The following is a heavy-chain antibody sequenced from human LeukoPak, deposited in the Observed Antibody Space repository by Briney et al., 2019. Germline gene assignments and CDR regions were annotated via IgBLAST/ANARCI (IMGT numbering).Heavy chain of an antibody. CDR2: IYHSGST. D-gene: IGHD6-19*01. V-gene: IGHV4-30-2*01. Sequence: PSETLSLTCAVSGGSISSGGHSWSWIRQPPGKGLEWIGYIYHSGSTYYNPSLKSRVTISVDRSKSQFSLKLSSVTAADTAVYYCARDRGYSSGWYYFDYWGQGTLVTVSS. CDR1: GGSISSGGHS. J-gene: IGHJ4*02. CDR3: ARDRGYSSGWYYFDY.